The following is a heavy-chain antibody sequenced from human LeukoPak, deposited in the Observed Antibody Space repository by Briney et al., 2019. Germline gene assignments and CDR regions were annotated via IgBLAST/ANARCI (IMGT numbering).Heavy chain of an antibody. J-gene: IGHJ4*02. D-gene: IGHD5-12*01. CDR2: IKRDGSEQ. V-gene: IGHV3-7*01. Sequence: GGSLRLSCAASGFNVNNNYMSWLRQAPRKGLAWVANIKRDGSEQHYVDFAKGRFTISRDNARNSLYLQMNSLRAEDTAVYYCARDNVPSTTWVGLRLRRRLNSYFDYWGQGTLVTVSS. CDR1: GFNVNNNY. CDR3: ARDNVPSTTWVGLRLRRRLNSYFDY.